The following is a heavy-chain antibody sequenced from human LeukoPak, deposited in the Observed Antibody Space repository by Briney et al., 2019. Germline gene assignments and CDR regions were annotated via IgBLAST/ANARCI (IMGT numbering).Heavy chain of an antibody. CDR1: GYTFTSYG. V-gene: IGHV1-18*01. CDR3: AMIQTGIYYYYYGMDV. CDR2: ISAYNGNT. D-gene: IGHD5-18*01. Sequence: ASVKVSCKASGYTFTSYGISWVRQAPGQGLEWMGWISAYNGNTNYAQKLQGRVTMTTDTSTSTAYMELRSLRSDDTAVYYCAMIQTGIYYYYYGMDVWGQGTTVTVSS. J-gene: IGHJ6*02.